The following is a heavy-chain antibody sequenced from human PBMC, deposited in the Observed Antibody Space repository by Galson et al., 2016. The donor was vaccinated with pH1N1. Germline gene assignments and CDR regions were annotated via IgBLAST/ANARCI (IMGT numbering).Heavy chain of an antibody. J-gene: IGHJ3*02. CDR2: INSGGSAT. V-gene: IGHV3-23*01. CDR1: GFTFSNYI. Sequence: SLRLSCAASGFTFSNYIMSWVRQAPGKGLEWVSTINSGGSATYYSDSVKGRFTISRDDSKNTLYLQMNTLKVDDTAVYYCAKDYRESTSSARAFDIWGQGTLVTVSS. D-gene: IGHD2/OR15-2a*01. CDR3: AKDYRESTSSARAFDI.